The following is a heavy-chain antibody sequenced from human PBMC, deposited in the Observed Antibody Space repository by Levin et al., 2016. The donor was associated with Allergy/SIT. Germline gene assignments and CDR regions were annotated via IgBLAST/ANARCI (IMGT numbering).Heavy chain of an antibody. Sequence: GGSLRLSCAASGFTFSDYYMSWIRQAPGKGLEWFSYITNSGSTIYYADSVKGRFTISRDNAKNSLYMQMNSLRAEDTAVYYCARDLRGYTYGYYYYGMDVWGQGTTVTVSS. J-gene: IGHJ6*02. CDR3: ARDLRGYTYGYYYYGMDV. D-gene: IGHD5-18*01. V-gene: IGHV3-11*01. CDR2: ITNSGSTI. CDR1: GFTFSDYY.